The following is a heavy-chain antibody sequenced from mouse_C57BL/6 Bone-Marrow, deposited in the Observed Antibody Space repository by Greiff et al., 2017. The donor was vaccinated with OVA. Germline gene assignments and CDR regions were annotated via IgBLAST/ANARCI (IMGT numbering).Heavy chain of an antibody. V-gene: IGHV1-62-2*01. Sequence: QVQLQEPGAELVKPGASVKLSCKASGYTFTEYTIHWVKQRSGQGLEWIGWFYPGSGSIKYNEKFKDKATLTADKSSSTAYMELSRLTSDDSAVYFCARHEVAYYSNYVTWFAYWGQGTLVTVSA. J-gene: IGHJ3*01. D-gene: IGHD2-5*01. CDR1: GYTFTEYT. CDR2: FYPGSGSI. CDR3: ARHEVAYYSNYVTWFAY.